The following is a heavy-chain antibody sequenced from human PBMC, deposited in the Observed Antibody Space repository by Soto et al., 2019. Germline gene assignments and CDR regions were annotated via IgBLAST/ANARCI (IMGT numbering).Heavy chain of an antibody. D-gene: IGHD2-2*01. V-gene: IGHV4-59*08. CDR2: IYYSGST. CDR3: ARQRPPPTIYQLRHQREFDY. J-gene: IGHJ4*02. CDR1: GGSISSYY. Sequence: PSETLSLTCTVSGGSISSYYWSWIRQPPGKGLEWIGYIYYSGSTNYNPSLKSRVTISVDTSKNQFSLKLSSVTAADTAVYYCARQRPPPTIYQLRHQREFDYWGQGTLVTVSS.